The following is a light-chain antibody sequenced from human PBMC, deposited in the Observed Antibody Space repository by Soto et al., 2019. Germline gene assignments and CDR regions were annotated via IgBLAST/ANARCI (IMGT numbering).Light chain of an antibody. CDR2: DVS. CDR1: RTVDGNY. V-gene: IGKV3D-20*02. CDR3: QQRSNLPPIT. J-gene: IGKJ5*01. Sequence: EIVLTQSPGTLSLTPGERATLSCRASRTVDGNYLAWYHQKPGQAPRLLIYDVSSRATGIPDRFSGSGSGTDFTLTISSLEPEDFAVYYCQQRSNLPPITFGQGTRLEIK.